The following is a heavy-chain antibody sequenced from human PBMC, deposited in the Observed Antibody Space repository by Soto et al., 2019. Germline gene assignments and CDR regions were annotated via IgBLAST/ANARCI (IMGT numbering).Heavy chain of an antibody. J-gene: IGHJ6*02. V-gene: IGHV1-69*13. CDR2: IIPIFGTA. CDR1: GGTFSSYA. Sequence: GASVKVSCKASGGTFSSYAISWVRQAPGQGLEWMGGIIPIFGTANYAQKFQGRVTITADESTSTAYMELSSLRSEDTAVYYCARTNRGITFGGAPQPYYYGMDVWGQGTTVTVSS. CDR3: ARTNRGITFGGAPQPYYYGMDV. D-gene: IGHD3-16*01.